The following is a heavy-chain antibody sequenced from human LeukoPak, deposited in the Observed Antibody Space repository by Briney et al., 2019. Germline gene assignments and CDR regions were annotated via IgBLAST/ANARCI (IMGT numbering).Heavy chain of an antibody. J-gene: IGHJ3*01. CDR3: TSRGFRLPLDAFDV. D-gene: IGHD5-24*01. CDR2: IYNNGDT. CDR1: GGPITSSAYY. V-gene: IGHV4-39*01. Sequence: TSETLSLTCTVSGGPITSSAYYWVWVRQSPGRGLEWLGSIYNNGDTYYNPSFESRVTIAIETSKNQSSLKMTSVTAADTAAYYFTSRGFRLPLDAFDVWGQGTRVAVSS.